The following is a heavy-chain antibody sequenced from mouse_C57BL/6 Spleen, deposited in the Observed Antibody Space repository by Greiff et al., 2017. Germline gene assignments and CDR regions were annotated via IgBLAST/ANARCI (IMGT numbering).Heavy chain of an antibody. CDR3: AGDVGDSGAMDY. D-gene: IGHD2-13*01. CDR2: ISDGGSYT. Sequence: EVQVVESGGGLVKPGGSLKLSCAASGFTFSSYAMPWVRQTPEKRLEWVATISDGGSYTYYPDNVKGRFTISRDNAKNNLYLQMSHLKSEDTAMYYSAGDVGDSGAMDYWGQGTSVSVSS. V-gene: IGHV5-4*01. CDR1: GFTFSSYA. J-gene: IGHJ4*01.